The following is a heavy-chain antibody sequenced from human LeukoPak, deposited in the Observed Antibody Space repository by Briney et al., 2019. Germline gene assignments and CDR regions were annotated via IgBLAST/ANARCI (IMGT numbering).Heavy chain of an antibody. D-gene: IGHD4-17*01. CDR3: AKDITTVTTGGHFDY. J-gene: IGHJ4*02. V-gene: IGHV3-9*01. CDR1: GFTFDDYA. Sequence: GRSLRLSCAASGFTFDDYAMHWVRQAPGKGLVWVSGISWNSGSIGYADSVKGRFTISRDNAKNSLYLQMNSLRAEDTALYYCAKDITTVTTGGHFDYWGQGTLVTVSS. CDR2: ISWNSGSI.